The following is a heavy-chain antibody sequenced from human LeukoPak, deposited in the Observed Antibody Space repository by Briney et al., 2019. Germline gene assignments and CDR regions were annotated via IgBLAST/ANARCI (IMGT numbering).Heavy chain of an antibody. CDR2: INHSGST. CDR3: ASLVPGSLRLGWFDP. D-gene: IGHD5-12*01. V-gene: IGHV4-34*01. J-gene: IGHJ5*02. Sequence: SETLSLTCAVYGGSFSGYYWSWIRQPPGKGLEWIGEINHSGSTNYNPSLKGRVTISVDTSKNQFSLKLSSVTAADTAVYYCASLVPGSLRLGWFDPWGQGTLVTVSS. CDR1: GGSFSGYY.